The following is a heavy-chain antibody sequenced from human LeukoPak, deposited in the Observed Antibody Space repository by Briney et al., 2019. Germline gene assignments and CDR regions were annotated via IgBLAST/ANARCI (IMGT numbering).Heavy chain of an antibody. Sequence: GGSLRLSCAASGFTFSSYAMSWVRQAPGKGLEWVSAISGSGSSTYYADSVKGRFTISRDNSKNTLYLQMNSLRAEDTAVYYCAKSFYYHSSGYYYAFGYFDYWGQGTLVTVSS. V-gene: IGHV3-23*01. CDR3: AKSFYYHSSGYYYAFGYFDY. CDR1: GFTFSSYA. D-gene: IGHD3-22*01. CDR2: ISGSGSST. J-gene: IGHJ4*02.